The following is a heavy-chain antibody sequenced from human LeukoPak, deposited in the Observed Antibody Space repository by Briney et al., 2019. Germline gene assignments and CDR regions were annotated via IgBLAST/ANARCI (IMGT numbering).Heavy chain of an antibody. CDR3: ARAIVVVPAARHYWYFDL. D-gene: IGHD2-2*01. V-gene: IGHV1-69*13. CDR2: IIPIFGTA. CDR1: GGTFSSYA. Sequence: SVKVSCKASGGTFSSYAISWVRQAPGQGLEWMGGIIPIFGTANYAQKFQGRVTITADESTSTAYMELSSLRSEDTAVYYCARAIVVVPAARHYWYFDLWGRGTLVTVSS. J-gene: IGHJ2*01.